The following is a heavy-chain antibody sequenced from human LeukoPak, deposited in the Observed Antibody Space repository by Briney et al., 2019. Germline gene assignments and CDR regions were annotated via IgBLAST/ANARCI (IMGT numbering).Heavy chain of an antibody. D-gene: IGHD5-12*01. J-gene: IGHJ4*02. CDR1: GFIFNNYA. CDR2: IIGSSGTT. V-gene: IGHV3-23*01. Sequence: GGSLRLSCVASGFIFNNYAMNWVRQAPGKGLEWVSLIIGSSGTTFYADSVKGRLTISRDKSKSTLYLQMNSLRAEDTAVYYCAKGAYDYIEIAYFDYWGQGSLVTVSS. CDR3: AKGAYDYIEIAYFDY.